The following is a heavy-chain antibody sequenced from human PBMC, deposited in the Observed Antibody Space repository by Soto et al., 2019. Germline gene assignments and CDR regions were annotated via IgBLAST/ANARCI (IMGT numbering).Heavy chain of an antibody. J-gene: IGHJ5*02. CDR1: GYTFTSYA. V-gene: IGHV1-3*01. CDR2: INAGNGNT. D-gene: IGHD2-15*01. Sequence: ASVKVSCKASGYTFTSYAMHWVRQAPGQRLEWMGWINAGNGNTKYSQKFQGRVTVTRDTSASTAYMELSSLRSEDTAVYYCARGRGGYCSGGSCWSFDPWGQGTLVTVSS. CDR3: ARGRGGYCSGGSCWSFDP.